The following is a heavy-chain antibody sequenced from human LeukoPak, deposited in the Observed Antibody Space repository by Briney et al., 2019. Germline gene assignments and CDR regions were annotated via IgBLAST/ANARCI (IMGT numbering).Heavy chain of an antibody. D-gene: IGHD3-22*01. J-gene: IGHJ4*02. Sequence: PSQTLSLTCTVSGGSISSGGYYWSWIRQHPGKGLEWIGYIYYSGSTYYNPSLKSRVTISVDTSKNQFSLKLSSVTAADTAVYYCAKATHSSGYYSHVDYWGQGTLVTVSS. CDR2: IYYSGST. V-gene: IGHV4-31*03. CDR3: AKATHSSGYYSHVDY. CDR1: GGSISSGGYY.